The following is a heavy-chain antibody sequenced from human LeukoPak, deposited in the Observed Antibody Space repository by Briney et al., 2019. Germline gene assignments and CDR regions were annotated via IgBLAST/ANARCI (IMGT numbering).Heavy chain of an antibody. V-gene: IGHV1-69*13. CDR1: GGTFSSYA. J-gene: IGHJ4*02. CDR3: ARVGRFLELGIDY. CDR2: IIPIFGTA. Sequence: ASVKVSCKASGGTFSSYAISWVRQAPGQGLEWMGGIIPIFGTANYAQKFQGRVTITADESTSTAYMELSRLRSDDTAVYYCARVGRFLELGIDYWGQGTLVTVSS. D-gene: IGHD3-3*01.